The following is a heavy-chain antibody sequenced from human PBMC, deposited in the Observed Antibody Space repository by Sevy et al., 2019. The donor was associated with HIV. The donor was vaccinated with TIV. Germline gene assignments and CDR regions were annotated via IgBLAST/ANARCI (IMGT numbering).Heavy chain of an antibody. Sequence: GGSLRLSCVASGFTLRNYGMHWVRQAPGKGLEWVATIWNDMTNKYYADSGKGRFTITRDNSKNTLYLQLNSLRAEETALYYCASLPNNYYDRGGYSGDDAFDIWGQGTMVTVSS. CDR3: ASLPNNYYDRGGYSGDDAFDI. V-gene: IGHV3-33*01. J-gene: IGHJ3*02. D-gene: IGHD3-22*01. CDR1: GFTLRNYG. CDR2: IWNDMTNK.